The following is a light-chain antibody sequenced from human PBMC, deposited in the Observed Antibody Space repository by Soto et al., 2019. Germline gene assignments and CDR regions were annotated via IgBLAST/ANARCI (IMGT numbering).Light chain of an antibody. Sequence: EIVLTHSPSTLSLSPVEIAALCCRASQSVSNYLAWYQQKPGQAPRLLMYDASNRATGIPARFSGSGSGTDFTLTISSLEPEDFAVYYCQQRNNWPRTFGQGTKVDIK. CDR1: QSVSNY. CDR3: QQRNNWPRT. J-gene: IGKJ1*01. CDR2: DAS. V-gene: IGKV3-11*01.